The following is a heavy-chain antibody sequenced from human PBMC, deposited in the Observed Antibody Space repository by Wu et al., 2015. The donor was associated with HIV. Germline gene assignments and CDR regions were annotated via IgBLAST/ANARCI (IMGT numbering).Heavy chain of an antibody. CDR2: ISAYNGNT. Sequence: QVQLVQSGAEVKKPGASVKVSCKASGYTFTSYGISWVRQAPGQGLEWMGWISAYNGNTNYAQKLQGRVTMTTDTSTSTAYMELRSLRSDDTAVYYCARDLHLGLVLGNGAFDIVGPRDNGHRLF. V-gene: IGHV1-18*01. D-gene: IGHD6-19*01. CDR3: ARDLHLGLVLGNGAFDI. CDR1: GYTFTSYG. J-gene: IGHJ3*02.